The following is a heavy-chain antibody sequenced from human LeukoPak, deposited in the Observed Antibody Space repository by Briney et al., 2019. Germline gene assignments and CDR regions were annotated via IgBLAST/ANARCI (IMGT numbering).Heavy chain of an antibody. CDR1: GFSLSTSGMC. CDR2: IDWDDDK. J-gene: IGHJ4*02. Sequence: ASGPALVKPTQTLTLTCTFSGFSLSTSGMCVRWIRQPPGKALEWLARIDWDDDKYYSTSLKTRLTISKDTSKNQVVLTMTNMDPVDTATYYCARETGYYDSSGYFDYWGQGTLVTVSS. D-gene: IGHD3-22*01. CDR3: ARETGYYDSSGYFDY. V-gene: IGHV2-70*11.